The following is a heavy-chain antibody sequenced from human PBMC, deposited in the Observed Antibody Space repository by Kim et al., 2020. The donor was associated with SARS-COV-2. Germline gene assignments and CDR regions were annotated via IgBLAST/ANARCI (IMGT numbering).Heavy chain of an antibody. CDR2: IIPIFGTA. CDR3: ARMRNSGYDSRVY. D-gene: IGHD5-12*01. J-gene: IGHJ4*02. CDR1: GGTFSSYA. Sequence: SVKVSCKASGGTFSSYAISWVRQAPGQGLEWMGGIIPIFGTANYAQKFQGRVTITADESTSTAYMELSSLRSEDTAVYYCARMRNSGYDSRVYWGQGTLVTVSS. V-gene: IGHV1-69*13.